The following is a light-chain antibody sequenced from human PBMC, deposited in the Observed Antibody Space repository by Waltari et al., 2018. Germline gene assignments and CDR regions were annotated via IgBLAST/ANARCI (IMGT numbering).Light chain of an antibody. V-gene: IGKV1-5*03. CDR2: KAS. J-gene: IGKJ1*01. CDR1: QSISSW. CDR3: QQYNSPGT. Sequence: DIQMTQSPSTLSASVGDRVTITCRASQSISSWLAWYQQKPGKAPKLRIYKASSLESGVPSRFSVSGSGTEFTLTISSLQPDDFATYYCQQYNSPGTFGQGTKVEIK.